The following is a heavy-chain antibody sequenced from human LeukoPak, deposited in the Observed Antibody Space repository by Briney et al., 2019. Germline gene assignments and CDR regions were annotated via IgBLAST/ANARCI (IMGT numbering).Heavy chain of an antibody. CDR1: GFAFHTYW. Sequence: GGSLRLSCAASGFAFHTYWMSWVRQAPGKGLEWVANIKQGGSAKYYVDSVKGRFTISRDNAKKSLFLQMNSLRAEDTAVYYCATSSSHTFDYWGQGTLVTVSS. D-gene: IGHD6-13*01. V-gene: IGHV3-7*05. CDR2: IKQGGSAK. CDR3: ATSSSHTFDY. J-gene: IGHJ4*02.